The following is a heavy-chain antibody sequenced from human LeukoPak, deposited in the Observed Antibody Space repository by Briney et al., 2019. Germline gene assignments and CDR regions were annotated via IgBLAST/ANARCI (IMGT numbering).Heavy chain of an antibody. CDR3: ARGAGYSYGTYYYYGMDV. CDR1: GFTFNTFN. V-gene: IGHV3-21*01. Sequence: GGSLRLSYAASGFTFNTFNMTWVPQAPGKGLEWVSSISSSSSYIYYAGSVKGRFTISTDNANNSRYLQMNSLRAEDTAVYYCARGAGYSYGTYYYYGMDVWGQGTTVTVSS. J-gene: IGHJ6*02. CDR2: ISSSSSYI. D-gene: IGHD5-18*01.